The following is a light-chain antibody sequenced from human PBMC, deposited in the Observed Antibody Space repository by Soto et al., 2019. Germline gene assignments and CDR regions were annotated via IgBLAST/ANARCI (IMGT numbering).Light chain of an antibody. CDR1: SSDVGAYNY. V-gene: IGLV2-14*03. CDR2: DVS. Sequence: QSVLTQPASVSGSPGQSITISCTGTSSDVGAYNYVSWYQHHPGKAPKLMIYDVSNRPSGVSNRFSGSKSGNMASLTISGLQAEDEADYYCNSFTTSSTLVFGGGTKVTVL. CDR3: NSFTTSSTLV. J-gene: IGLJ2*01.